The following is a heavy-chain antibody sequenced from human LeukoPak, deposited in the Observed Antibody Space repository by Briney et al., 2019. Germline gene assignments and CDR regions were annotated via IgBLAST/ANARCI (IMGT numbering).Heavy chain of an antibody. Sequence: GASVEVSCKASGYTFTSYYMHWVRQAPGQGLEWMGIINPSGGSTSYAQKFQGRVTMTRDTSTSTVYMELSSLRSEDTAVYYCARDQRLVTAQYYYYYMDVWGKGTTVTVSS. V-gene: IGHV1-46*01. CDR3: ARDQRLVTAQYYYYYMDV. J-gene: IGHJ6*03. CDR2: INPSGGST. CDR1: GYTFTSYY. D-gene: IGHD4-11*01.